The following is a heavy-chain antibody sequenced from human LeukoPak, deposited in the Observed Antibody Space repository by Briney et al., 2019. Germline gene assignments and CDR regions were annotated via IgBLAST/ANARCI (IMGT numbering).Heavy chain of an antibody. V-gene: IGHV4-39*07. D-gene: IGHD2-2*01. CDR1: GVSININSFY. CDR2: FSHGGTT. J-gene: IGHJ6*03. Sequence: SETLSLTCSVSGVSININSFYWGWSRQPPGKGLEWIGSFSHGGTTYYNASLESRVTISADTSKNQFSLRLTSVTAADTAVYYCRVVPAAMKLYLSSMDAWGKGTTVTVSS. CDR3: RVVPAAMKLYLSSMDA.